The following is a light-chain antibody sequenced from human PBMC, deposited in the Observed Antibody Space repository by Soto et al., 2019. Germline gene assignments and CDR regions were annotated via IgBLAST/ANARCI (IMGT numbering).Light chain of an antibody. V-gene: IGLV1-44*01. CDR3: STWDDSLTGYV. J-gene: IGLJ1*01. CDR2: NNY. CDR1: NSNVGSNT. Sequence: QSVLTQPPSASGTPGQRVTISCSGSNSNVGSNTVNWYQQQLPGTAPKLLIYNNYQRPSGVPDRFSGSKSGTSASLAISGLQSEDEADYYCSTWDDSLTGYVFGTGTKLTVL.